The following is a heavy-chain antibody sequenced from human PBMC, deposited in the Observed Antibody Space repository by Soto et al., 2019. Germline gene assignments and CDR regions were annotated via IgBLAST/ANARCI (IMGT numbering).Heavy chain of an antibody. CDR1: GFTFSSYG. CDR3: ARGRGYSSKTQTQYFAY. Sequence: QVQLVESGGGVVQPGRSLRLSCAASGFTFSSYGMHWVRQAPGKGLEWVAVIWYDGSNKYYADSVKGRFTISRDNSKNTLYLQMNSLRAEDTAVYYCARGRGYSSKTQTQYFAYWDQGTLVIVSS. J-gene: IGHJ4*02. D-gene: IGHD5-18*01. CDR2: IWYDGSNK. V-gene: IGHV3-33*01.